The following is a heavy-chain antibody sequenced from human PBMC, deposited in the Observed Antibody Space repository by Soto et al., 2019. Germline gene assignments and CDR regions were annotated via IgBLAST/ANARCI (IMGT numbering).Heavy chain of an antibody. V-gene: IGHV2-26*01. J-gene: IGHJ6*02. D-gene: IGHD5-12*01. Sequence: QVTLKESGPVLVKPTETLTLTCTVSGFSLSNARMGVSWIRQPPGKALEWLAHIFSNDEKSYSTSLKSRLTFSKETSKSQVVLPMANMDPVDTATYYCVLWGGYSGYDTHYYYYGMDVWGQGTTVTVSS. CDR2: IFSNDEK. CDR3: VLWGGYSGYDTHYYYYGMDV. CDR1: GFSLSNARMG.